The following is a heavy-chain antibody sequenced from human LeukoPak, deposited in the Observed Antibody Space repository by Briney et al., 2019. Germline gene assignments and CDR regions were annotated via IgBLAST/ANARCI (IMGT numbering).Heavy chain of an antibody. V-gene: IGHV3-74*03. Sequence: GGSLRLSCAASGFTFSNYWMHWVRHAPGKGLVWVSHSNSDGTDTMYADCVKGRFNVYRENERNTVYLKMNSVRAEDTAVYYCARDRVGYGIVYCGQGTLVTVSS. CDR2: SNSDGTDT. D-gene: IGHD5-18*01. CDR1: GFTFSNYW. CDR3: ARDRVGYGIVY. J-gene: IGHJ4*02.